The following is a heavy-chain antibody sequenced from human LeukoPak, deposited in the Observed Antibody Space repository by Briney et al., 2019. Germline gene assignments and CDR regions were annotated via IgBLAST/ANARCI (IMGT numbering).Heavy chain of an antibody. J-gene: IGHJ4*02. CDR3: AKESSAEFDY. CDR2: ISGSGAST. V-gene: IGHV3-23*01. CDR1: GFTFSSYE. Sequence: KSGGSLRLSCAASGFTFSSYEMNWVRQAPGKGLEWVSAISGSGASTNYADSVKGRFTISRDNSKNTLYLQMNSLRAEDTALYYCAKESSAEFDYWGQATLVTVSS. D-gene: IGHD3-10*01.